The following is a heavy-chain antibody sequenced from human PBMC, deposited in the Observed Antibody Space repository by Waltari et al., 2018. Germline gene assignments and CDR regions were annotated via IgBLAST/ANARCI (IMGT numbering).Heavy chain of an antibody. Sequence: QLHLVQSGAEVKKPGSSVMVSCKASAGSFSSYAISWVRQAPGKGLDWMGWFIPVYGNPNYAQKFQGRVTITTDTSTSTAYMELSSLRSEDTAVYYCARVSNTATSQDFDNWGQGTLVTVSS. J-gene: IGHJ4*03. CDR3: ARVSNTATSQDFDN. CDR2: FIPVYGNP. CDR1: AGSFSSYA. V-gene: IGHV1-69*05. D-gene: IGHD5-18*01.